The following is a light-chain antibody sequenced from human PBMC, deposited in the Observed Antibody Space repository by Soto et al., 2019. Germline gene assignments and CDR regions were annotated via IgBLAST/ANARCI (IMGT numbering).Light chain of an antibody. CDR1: QSISTY. J-gene: IGKJ2*01. CDR3: QQSYSSPPMYT. CDR2: AAS. Sequence: DIQMTQSPSSLSASVGDRVTITCRASQSISTYLNWYQQKPRKAPNLLIYAASSLQSGVPSRFSGSGSGTDFTLTISSLQPEDFATYYCQQSYSSPPMYTFGQGTKLEIK. V-gene: IGKV1-39*01.